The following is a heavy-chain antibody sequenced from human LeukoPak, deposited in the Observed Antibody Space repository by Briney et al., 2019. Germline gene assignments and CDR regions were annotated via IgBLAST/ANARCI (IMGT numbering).Heavy chain of an antibody. V-gene: IGHV1-2*02. CDR1: GYTFTGYY. CDR3: AGVRVGATTPYDAFDI. CDR2: INPNSGGT. D-gene: IGHD1-26*01. Sequence: ASVKVSCKASGYTFTGYYMHWVRQAPGQGLEWMGWINPNSGGTNYAQKFQGRVTMIRDTSISTAYMELSRLRSDDTAVYYCAGVRVGATTPYDAFDIWGQGTMVTVSS. J-gene: IGHJ3*02.